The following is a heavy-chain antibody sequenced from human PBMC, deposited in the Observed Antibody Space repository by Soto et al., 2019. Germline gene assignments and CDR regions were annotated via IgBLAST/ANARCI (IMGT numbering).Heavy chain of an antibody. J-gene: IGHJ3*02. Sequence: EVQLLESGGGLVQPGGSLRLSCAASGFTFSSYAMSWVRQAPGKGLEWVSAISGSGGSTYYADSVKGRFTISRDNSKNTLYLQMNSLRSEDTAGYYCARSSGYYFLRIGAFDIWGQGTMVTVSS. CDR2: ISGSGGST. CDR3: ARSSGYYFLRIGAFDI. CDR1: GFTFSSYA. V-gene: IGHV3-23*01. D-gene: IGHD3-22*01.